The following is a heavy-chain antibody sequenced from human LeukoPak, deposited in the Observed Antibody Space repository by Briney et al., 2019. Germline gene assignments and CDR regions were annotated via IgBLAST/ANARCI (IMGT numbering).Heavy chain of an antibody. Sequence: AGGSLRLSCAASGFTFSSYWMSWLPQAPGEGLEWVANIRQDGSEMWYVASVRGRFTISRDNAKNSLYLQMSGLGADDTAIYYCARDRLDVGRLKGDYLGQGTLVTVS. CDR1: GFTFSSYW. CDR3: ARDRLDVGRLKGDY. J-gene: IGHJ4*02. CDR2: IRQDGSEM. D-gene: IGHD6-25*01. V-gene: IGHV3-7*01.